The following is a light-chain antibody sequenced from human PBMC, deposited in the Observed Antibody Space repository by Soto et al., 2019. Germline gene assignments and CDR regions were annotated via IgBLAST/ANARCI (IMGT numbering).Light chain of an antibody. CDR1: NSGGKS. CDR2: YDT. Sequence: SYELTQPPTVSVAPGKTATISCGGNNSGGKSVHWYQQKPGQAPVLIIYYDTSRPSGIPERFSGSNSGNTATLTISRVEAGDEADYYCQVWDSSSDHSVVFGGGTKLTVL. J-gene: IGLJ2*01. CDR3: QVWDSSSDHSVV. V-gene: IGLV3-21*04.